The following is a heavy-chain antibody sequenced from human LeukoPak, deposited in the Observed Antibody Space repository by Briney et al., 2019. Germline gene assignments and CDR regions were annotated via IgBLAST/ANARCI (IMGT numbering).Heavy chain of an antibody. V-gene: IGHV4-31*03. CDR2: IYYSGST. D-gene: IGHD2/OR15-2a*01. CDR3: AMSRGIFGLFDY. J-gene: IGHJ4*02. Sequence: SETLSLTCTVSGVSISSGGYYWRWIRQHPGKGLEWIGYIYYSGSTYYNPSLKSRVTISVDTSKNQFSLKLSSVTAADTAVYHCAMSRGIFGLFDYWGQGTLVTVSS. CDR1: GVSISSGGYY.